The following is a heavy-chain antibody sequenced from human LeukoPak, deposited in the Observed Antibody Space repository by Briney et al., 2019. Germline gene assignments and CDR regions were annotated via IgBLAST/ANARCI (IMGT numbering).Heavy chain of an antibody. J-gene: IGHJ3*02. V-gene: IGHV4-59*01. Sequence: SETLSLTCTVSGGSISTYFWSWIRQPPRKGLEWIGHIYYSGSTDYNPSLRSRVTISVDTSKNQFSLRLSSVTAADTAVYYCARGLYSTSSRNAFGIWGQGTMVTVSS. D-gene: IGHD6-6*01. CDR2: IYYSGST. CDR1: GGSISTYF. CDR3: ARGLYSTSSRNAFGI.